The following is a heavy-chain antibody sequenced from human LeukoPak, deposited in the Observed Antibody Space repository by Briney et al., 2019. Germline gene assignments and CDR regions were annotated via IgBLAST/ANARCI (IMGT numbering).Heavy chain of an antibody. Sequence: SETLSLTCTVSGGSISSGDYYWSWIRQPPGKGLEWIGYIYYSGSTYYNPSLKSRVTISVDTSKNQFSLKLSSVTAADTAVYYCARAEGLTYAFDIWAKGQWSPSLQ. D-gene: IGHD3-3*01. V-gene: IGHV4-30-4*01. CDR1: GGSISSGDYY. CDR2: IYYSGST. J-gene: IGHJ3*02. CDR3: ARAEGLTYAFDI.